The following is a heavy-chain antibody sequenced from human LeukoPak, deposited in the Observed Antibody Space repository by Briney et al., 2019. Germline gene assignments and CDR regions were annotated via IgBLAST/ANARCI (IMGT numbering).Heavy chain of an antibody. CDR3: ARRTPARGIPGYCSSTSCYMAFDI. J-gene: IGHJ3*02. Sequence: PSETLSLTCTVSGGSISSSSYYWGWIRQPPGKGLEWIGSIYYSGSTYYNPSLKSRVTISVDTSKNQFSLKLSSVTAADTAVYYCARRTPARGIPGYCSSTSCYMAFDIWGQGTMVTVSS. CDR2: IYYSGST. CDR1: GGSISSSSYY. D-gene: IGHD2-2*02. V-gene: IGHV4-39*01.